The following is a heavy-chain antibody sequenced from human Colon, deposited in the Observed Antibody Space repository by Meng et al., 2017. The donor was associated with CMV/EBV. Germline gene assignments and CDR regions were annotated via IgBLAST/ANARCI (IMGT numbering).Heavy chain of an antibody. CDR2: ILPIFITT. D-gene: IGHD2-21*01. J-gene: IGHJ4*02. CDR1: GGTLRNYG. CDR3: ARDRGDSGFDA. V-gene: IGHV1-69*05. Sequence: KISCKASGGTLRNYGISWVRQAPGQGLEWIGGILPIFITTKYGQRFQDRITITTDESASTAYMELKSLRSDDTAVYYCARDRGDSGFDAWGQGTLVTVSS.